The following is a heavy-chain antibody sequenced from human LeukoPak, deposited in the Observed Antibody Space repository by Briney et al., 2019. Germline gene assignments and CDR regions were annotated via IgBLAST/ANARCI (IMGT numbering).Heavy chain of an antibody. Sequence: GGSLRLSCAASGFTFSSYAMSWVRQAPGKGLEWVSAISGSGGSTYYADSVKGRFTISRDNSKNTLYLQMNSLRVEDTAVYYCARGGTAAAKYFKHWGQGTLVTVSS. CDR2: ISGSGGST. J-gene: IGHJ1*01. V-gene: IGHV3-23*01. D-gene: IGHD6-13*01. CDR3: ARGGTAAAKYFKH. CDR1: GFTFSSYA.